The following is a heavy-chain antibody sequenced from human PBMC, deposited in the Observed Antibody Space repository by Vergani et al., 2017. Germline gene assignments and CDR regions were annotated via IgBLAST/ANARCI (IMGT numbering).Heavy chain of an antibody. CDR2: IYYSGST. CDR3: ARMMAAASTVYFDY. Sequence: VQLQESGPGLVKPSETLSLTCTVSGGSINSYYWSWIRQPPGQGLEWIGYIYYSGSTNYNPSLKRRVTISVDTSKNQFSLKLSPVTAAATAVYYCARMMAAASTVYFDYWGQGTLVTVSS. D-gene: IGHD6-13*01. J-gene: IGHJ4*02. V-gene: IGHV4-59*01. CDR1: GGSINSYY.